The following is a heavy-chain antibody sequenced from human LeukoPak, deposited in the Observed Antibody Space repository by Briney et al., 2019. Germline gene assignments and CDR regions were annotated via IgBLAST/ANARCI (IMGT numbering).Heavy chain of an antibody. CDR1: GGSFSGYY. J-gene: IGHJ4*02. D-gene: IGHD2-2*01. Sequence: SETLSLTCAVYGGSFSGYYWSWIRQPPGKGLEWIGEINHSGSTNYNPSLKSRVTMSVDTSKNQFSLKVSSVTAADTAVYYCARAGQGYCTSTSCYLSLDFWGQGTLVTVSS. CDR3: ARAGQGYCTSTSCYLSLDF. CDR2: INHSGST. V-gene: IGHV4-34*01.